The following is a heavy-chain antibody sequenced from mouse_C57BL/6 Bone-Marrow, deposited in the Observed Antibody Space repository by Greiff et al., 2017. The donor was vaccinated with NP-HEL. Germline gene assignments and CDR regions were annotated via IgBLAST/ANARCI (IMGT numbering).Heavy chain of an antibody. CDR2: IYPRSGNT. CDR3: ARSPRITTVVAPYFDY. Sequence: QVQLQQSGAELARPGASVKLSCKASGYTFTSYGISWVKQRTGQGLEWIGEIYPRSGNTYYNEKFKGKATLTADKSSSTAYMELRSLTSEDSAVYFCARSPRITTVVAPYFDYWGQGTALTVSS. CDR1: GYTFTSYG. J-gene: IGHJ2*01. V-gene: IGHV1-81*01. D-gene: IGHD1-1*01.